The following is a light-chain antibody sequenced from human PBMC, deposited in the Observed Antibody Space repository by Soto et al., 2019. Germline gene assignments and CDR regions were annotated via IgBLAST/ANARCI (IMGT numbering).Light chain of an antibody. V-gene: IGLV2-14*01. Sequence: QSVLTQPASVSGSPGQSITISCTGTSSDVGGYNYVSWYQHHPGKAPKLLIYEVSKRPSGVSNRFSGSKSGNTASLTISGLQAEDEADYYCNSYTSSTTLVFGGGTKLTVL. CDR2: EVS. CDR1: SSDVGGYNY. CDR3: NSYTSSTTLV. J-gene: IGLJ2*01.